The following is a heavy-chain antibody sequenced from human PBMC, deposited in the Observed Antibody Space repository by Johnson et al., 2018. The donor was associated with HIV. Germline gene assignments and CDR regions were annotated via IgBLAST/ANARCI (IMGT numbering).Heavy chain of an antibody. CDR2: IKSKADGGTT. V-gene: IGHV3-15*05. CDR1: GFTFSSYA. CDR3: ASFWATGAFDI. Sequence: VQLVESGGGLVQPGGSLRLSCAVSGFTFSSYAMSWVRQAPGKGLEWVGRIKSKADGGTTDYAAPVKGRFTISRDNAKNTLYLQINSLRAEDTAVYYCASFWATGAFDIWGQGTMVTVSS. D-gene: IGHD3-10*01. J-gene: IGHJ3*02.